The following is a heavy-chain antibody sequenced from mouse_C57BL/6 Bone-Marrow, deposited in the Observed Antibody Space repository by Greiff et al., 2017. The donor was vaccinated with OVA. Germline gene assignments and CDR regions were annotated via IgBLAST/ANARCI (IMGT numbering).Heavy chain of an antibody. CDR1: GYTFTSYG. Sequence: QVQLKESGAELARPGASVKLSCKASGYTFTSYGISWVKQRTGQGLEWIGEIYPRSGNTYYNEKFKGKATLTADKSSSTAYMELRSLTSEDSAVYFCAEGYGSSLYYFDYWGQGTTLTVSS. CDR2: IYPRSGNT. CDR3: AEGYGSSLYYFDY. J-gene: IGHJ2*01. D-gene: IGHD1-1*01. V-gene: IGHV1-81*01.